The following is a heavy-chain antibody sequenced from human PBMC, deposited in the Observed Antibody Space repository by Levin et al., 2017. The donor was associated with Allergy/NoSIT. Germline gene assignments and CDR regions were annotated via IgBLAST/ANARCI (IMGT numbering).Heavy chain of an antibody. V-gene: IGHV3-30*18. J-gene: IGHJ3*02. D-gene: IGHD4-17*01. Sequence: GGSLRLSCAASGFTFSSYGMHWVRQAPGKGLEWVAVISYDGSNKYYADSVKGRFTISRDNSKNTLYLQMNSLRAEDTAVYYCAKEAYGDYESAFDIWGQGTMVTVSS. CDR1: GFTFSSYG. CDR3: AKEAYGDYESAFDI. CDR2: ISYDGSNK.